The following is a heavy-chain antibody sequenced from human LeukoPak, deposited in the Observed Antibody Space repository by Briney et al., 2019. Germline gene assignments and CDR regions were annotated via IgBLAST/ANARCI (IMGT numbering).Heavy chain of an antibody. Sequence: PSETLSLTCTVSGGSISSSSYYWGWIRQPPGKGLEWIGSIYYSGSTYYNPSLKSRVTISVDTSKNQFSLKLSSVTAADTAVYYCASLTVGSGSLYFDYWGQGTLVTVSS. CDR3: ASLTVGSGSLYFDY. CDR1: GGSISSSSYY. D-gene: IGHD3-10*01. V-gene: IGHV4-39*07. CDR2: IYYSGST. J-gene: IGHJ4*02.